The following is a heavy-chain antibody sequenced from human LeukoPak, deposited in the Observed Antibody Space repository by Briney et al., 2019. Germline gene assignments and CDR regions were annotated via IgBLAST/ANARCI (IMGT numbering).Heavy chain of an antibody. CDR2: IGSSSNYI. V-gene: IGHV3-21*01. D-gene: IGHD3-22*01. Sequence: GESLRLSCAASGFTFSDYSMNWVRRAPGEGLEWVSSIGSSSNYIYYADSVKGRFTTSRDNAKNSLYLQMNSLRAEDTAVYYCARDGGDSSGYFFDYWGQGTLVTVSS. CDR1: GFTFSDYS. J-gene: IGHJ4*02. CDR3: ARDGGDSSGYFFDY.